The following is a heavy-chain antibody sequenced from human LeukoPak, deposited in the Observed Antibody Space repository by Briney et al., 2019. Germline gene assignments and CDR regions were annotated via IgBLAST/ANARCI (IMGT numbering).Heavy chain of an antibody. CDR1: GFTFSTYV. CDR2: ISSNGDNT. Sequence: GGSLRLCCSVSGFTFSTYVMHWVRQAAGKGLEYVSAISSNGDNTYYADSVKGRFTISRDNSKNTLYLQMSSLRADDTAVYYCVRGTGYWGQGTLVAVSS. J-gene: IGHJ4*02. CDR3: VRGTGY. V-gene: IGHV3-64D*06.